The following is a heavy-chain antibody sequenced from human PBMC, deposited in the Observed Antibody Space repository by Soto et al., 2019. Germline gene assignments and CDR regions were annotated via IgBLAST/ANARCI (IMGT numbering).Heavy chain of an antibody. CDR3: ARPPSTGDAFDI. J-gene: IGHJ3*02. CDR1: GYSFSTYW. Sequence: PGEALKISCKGSGYSFSTYWIGWVRQMTGKGLELMGIIFPGDSDTRYSPSFQGQVTISADKSISTAYLQWSSLKASDTAMYYCARPPSTGDAFDIWGQGTMVTVSS. V-gene: IGHV5-51*01. D-gene: IGHD7-27*01. CDR2: IFPGDSDT.